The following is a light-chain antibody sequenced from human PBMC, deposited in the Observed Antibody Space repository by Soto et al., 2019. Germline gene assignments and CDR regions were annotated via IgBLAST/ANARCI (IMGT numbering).Light chain of an antibody. CDR1: SSDVGAYNY. Sequence: TISCTGTSSDVGAYNYVSWYQQHPGKAPKLMIYGVSKLPSGVPDRFSGSKSGNTASLTISGLQAEDEADYYCTSYTSSSTLDVFGTGTKVTVL. J-gene: IGLJ1*01. CDR2: GVS. CDR3: TSYTSSSTLDV. V-gene: IGLV2-14*01.